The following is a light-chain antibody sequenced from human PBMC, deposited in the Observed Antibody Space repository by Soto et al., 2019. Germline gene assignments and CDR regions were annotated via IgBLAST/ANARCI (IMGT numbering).Light chain of an antibody. CDR1: QSVYIY. CDR3: QQRGNWPLT. V-gene: IGKV3-11*01. CDR2: DAS. Sequence: EIVLTQSPATLSLSPGERATLSCRASQSVYIYLAWYQQKPGQAPRLLIYDASSRAAGIPARFSGSGSGTDFTLTISSLEPEDSAVYYCQQRGNWPLTVGQGTRLET. J-gene: IGKJ5*01.